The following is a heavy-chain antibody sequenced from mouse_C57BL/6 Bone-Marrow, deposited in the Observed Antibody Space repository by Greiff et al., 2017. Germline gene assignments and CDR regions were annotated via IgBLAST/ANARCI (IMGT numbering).Heavy chain of an antibody. D-gene: IGHD2-3*01. Sequence: VQLQQSGAELARPGASVKMSCKASGYTFTSYTMHWVKQRPGQGLEWIGYINPSSGYTKYNQKFKDKATLTADKSSSTAYMQLSSLTSQDSAVYYCARCPAFYDGYLYYAMDYWGQGTSVTVSS. V-gene: IGHV1-4*01. CDR1: GYTFTSYT. CDR3: ARCPAFYDGYLYYAMDY. CDR2: INPSSGYT. J-gene: IGHJ4*01.